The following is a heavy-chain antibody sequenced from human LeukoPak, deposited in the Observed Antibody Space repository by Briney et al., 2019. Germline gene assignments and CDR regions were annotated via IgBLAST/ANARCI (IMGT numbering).Heavy chain of an antibody. CDR2: VNPSSISA. Sequence: ASVKVSCKASGYTGTSYYMHWVRQAPGQGLEWMGIVNPSSISASYAQKFQGRVTMTRDTSTSTVSMELSSLRSDDTAVYYCASVYQHGMDVWGQGTTVTASS. CDR1: GYTGTSYY. J-gene: IGHJ6*02. V-gene: IGHV1-46*01. D-gene: IGHD2-2*01. CDR3: ASVYQHGMDV.